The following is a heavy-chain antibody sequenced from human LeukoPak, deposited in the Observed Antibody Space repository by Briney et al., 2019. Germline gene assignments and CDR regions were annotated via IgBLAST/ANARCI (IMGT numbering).Heavy chain of an antibody. CDR3: ARAPDSSGYYYDYFDY. J-gene: IGHJ4*02. CDR1: GYTFTGYY. V-gene: IGHV1-2*04. D-gene: IGHD3-22*01. Sequence: VASVKVSCKASGYTFTGYYMHWVRQAPGQGLEWMGWINPNSGGTNYAQKFQGWVTMTRDTSISTAYMELSRLRSDDTAVYYCARAPDSSGYYYDYFDYWGQGTLVTVSS. CDR2: INPNSGGT.